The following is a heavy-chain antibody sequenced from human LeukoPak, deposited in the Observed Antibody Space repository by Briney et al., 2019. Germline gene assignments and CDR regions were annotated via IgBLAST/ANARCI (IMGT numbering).Heavy chain of an antibody. V-gene: IGHV3-23*01. CDR1: GFTFSSYA. D-gene: IGHD6-19*01. Sequence: PGGSLRLSCAASGFTFSSYAMSWVRQAPGKGLEWVSAISGSGGSTYYADSVKGRFTISRDNSKNTLYLQMNSLRAEDTAVYYCAKVDIAVAGNFRRYFDYWGQGTLVTVSS. CDR3: AKVDIAVAGNFRRYFDY. CDR2: ISGSGGST. J-gene: IGHJ4*02.